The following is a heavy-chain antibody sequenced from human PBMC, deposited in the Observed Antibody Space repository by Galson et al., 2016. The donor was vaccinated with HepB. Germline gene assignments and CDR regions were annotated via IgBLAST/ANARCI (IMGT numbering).Heavy chain of an antibody. J-gene: IGHJ5*02. CDR2: ITGSGGGT. V-gene: IGHV3-23*01. Sequence: SLRLSCAASGASGFTFSSDVMSWVRQAPGKGLEWVSAITGSGGGTYYADSVKGRFTIARDNSKNTLYLQMNSLRAEDTAVYYCAKCERPGCSSGWCNYFDPWGQGSLVTVSS. D-gene: IGHD6-19*01. CDR3: AKCERPGCSSGWCNYFDP. CDR1: GFTFSSDV.